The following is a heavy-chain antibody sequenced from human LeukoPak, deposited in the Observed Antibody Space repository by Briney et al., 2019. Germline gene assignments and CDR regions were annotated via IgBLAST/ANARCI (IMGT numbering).Heavy chain of an antibody. Sequence: PGGSLRLSCAASGFTFSIHAMTWVRQAPGKGLEWVSCIATGFDTYSADSVKGRFAISRDNSNNTLYLQMNNLRADDTALYYCARFPGFGSGTYRLDYWGQGTLVTVSS. CDR3: ARFPGFGSGTYRLDY. J-gene: IGHJ4*02. CDR1: GFTFSIHA. D-gene: IGHD3-10*01. CDR2: IATGFDT. V-gene: IGHV3-23*01.